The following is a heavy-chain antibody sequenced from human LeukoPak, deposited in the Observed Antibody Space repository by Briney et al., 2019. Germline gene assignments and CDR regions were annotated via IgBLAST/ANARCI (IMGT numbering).Heavy chain of an antibody. CDR1: GGTFSGYY. J-gene: IGHJ4*02. CDR2: INPNSGGT. D-gene: IGHD3-22*01. V-gene: IGHV1-2*04. Sequence: ASVKVSCKASGGTFSGYYMHWVRQAPGQGLEWMGWINPNSGGTNYAQKFQGWVTMTRDTSISTAYMELSRLRSDDTAVYYCARGDSYYYDSSGNFDYWGQGTLVTVSS. CDR3: ARGDSYYYDSSGNFDY.